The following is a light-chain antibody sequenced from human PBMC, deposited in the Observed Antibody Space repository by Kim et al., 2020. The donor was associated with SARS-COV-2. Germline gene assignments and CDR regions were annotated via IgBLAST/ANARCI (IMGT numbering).Light chain of an antibody. CDR3: QVWDTSDDHWV. CDR2: SDR. CDR1: NLGGKS. J-gene: IGLJ3*02. V-gene: IGLV3-21*01. Sequence: SYELTQPPSVSVAPGKTAKITCGGNNLGGKSVHWYQQKAGQAPVLVIYSDRERPSGIPERFSGSSSGNTAALTISRVEAGDEADYYCQVWDTSDDHWVFGGGTKLTVL.